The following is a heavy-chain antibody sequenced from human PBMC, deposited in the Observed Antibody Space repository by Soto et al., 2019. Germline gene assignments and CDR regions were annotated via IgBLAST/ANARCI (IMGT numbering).Heavy chain of an antibody. CDR2: ISGSGGST. J-gene: IGHJ6*02. CDR3: AKDQNIQLWPRYYYYGMDV. Sequence: EVQLLESGGGLVQPGGSLRLSCAASGFTFSSYAMSWVRQAPGKGLEWVSAISGSGGSTYYEDSVKGRFTISRDNSKNTLYLQMNSLRAEDTAVYYCAKDQNIQLWPRYYYYGMDVWGQGTTLTVSS. CDR1: GFTFSSYA. D-gene: IGHD5-18*01. V-gene: IGHV3-23*01.